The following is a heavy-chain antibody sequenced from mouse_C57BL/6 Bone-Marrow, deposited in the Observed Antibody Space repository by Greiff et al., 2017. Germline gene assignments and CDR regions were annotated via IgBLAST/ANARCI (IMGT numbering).Heavy chain of an antibody. Sequence: DVKLQESGPGLAKPSQTLSLTCSVTGYSITSDYWNWIRKVPGNKLEYMGYISYSGSTYYNPSLKSRISITRDTSKNQYYLQLNSVTTEDTATYYCARCGSPYAMDYWGQGTSVTVSS. J-gene: IGHJ4*01. D-gene: IGHD1-1*01. CDR2: ISYSGST. V-gene: IGHV3-8*01. CDR1: GYSITSDY. CDR3: ARCGSPYAMDY.